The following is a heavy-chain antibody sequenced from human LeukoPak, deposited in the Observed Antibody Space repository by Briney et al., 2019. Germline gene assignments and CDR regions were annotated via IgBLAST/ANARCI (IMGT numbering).Heavy chain of an antibody. V-gene: IGHV3-21*01. D-gene: IGHD2-21*02. CDR2: ISSSSSYI. Sequence: PGGSLRLSCAASGFTFSSYSTNWVRQAPGKGLEWVSSISSSSSYIYYADSVKGRFTISRDNAKNSLYLQMNSLRAEDTAVYYCARDADNCGGDCYPRFDYWGQGTLVTVSS. J-gene: IGHJ4*02. CDR3: ARDADNCGGDCYPRFDY. CDR1: GFTFSSYS.